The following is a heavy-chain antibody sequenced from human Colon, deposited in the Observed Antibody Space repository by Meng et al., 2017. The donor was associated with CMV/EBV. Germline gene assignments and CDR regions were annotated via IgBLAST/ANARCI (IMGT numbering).Heavy chain of an antibody. Sequence: SVKVSCKASGYTFTNYYMHWVRQAPGHGLEWMGIINHNGGTTTYEKKFQGRVTITSDTYTKTVYLDLSSLGSEETVVYYCARDPYGAGSCALDYWGQGTMVTVSS. D-gene: IGHD3-10*01. V-gene: IGHV1-46*01. J-gene: IGHJ4*01. CDR3: ARDPYGAGSCALDY. CDR1: GYTFTNYY. CDR2: INHNGGTT.